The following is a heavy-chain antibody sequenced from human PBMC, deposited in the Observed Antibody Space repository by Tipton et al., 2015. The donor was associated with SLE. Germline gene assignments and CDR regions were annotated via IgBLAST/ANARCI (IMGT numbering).Heavy chain of an antibody. CDR1: GGSISSGSYY. V-gene: IGHV4-61*02. D-gene: IGHD5-12*01. Sequence: TLSLTCTVSGGSISSGSYYWSWIRQPAGKGLEWIGRIYTSGSTNYNPSLKSRVTISVDTSRNQFSLKLSSVTAADTAVYCCARAPGLRYAFDIWGQGTMVTVSS. J-gene: IGHJ3*02. CDR2: IYTSGST. CDR3: ARAPGLRYAFDI.